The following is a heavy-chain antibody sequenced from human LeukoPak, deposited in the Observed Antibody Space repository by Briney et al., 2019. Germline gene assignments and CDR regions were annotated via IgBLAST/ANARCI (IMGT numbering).Heavy chain of an antibody. CDR3: ARTYSGSYGSWFDP. CDR1: GGSISSSSYY. V-gene: IGHV4-39*07. J-gene: IGHJ5*02. Sequence: ASETLSLTCTVSGGSISSSSYYWGWIRQPPGKGLEWIGSIYYSGSTYYNPSLKSRVTISVDTSKNQFSLKLSSVTAADTAVYYCARTYSGSYGSWFDPWGQGTLVTASS. CDR2: IYYSGST. D-gene: IGHD1-26*01.